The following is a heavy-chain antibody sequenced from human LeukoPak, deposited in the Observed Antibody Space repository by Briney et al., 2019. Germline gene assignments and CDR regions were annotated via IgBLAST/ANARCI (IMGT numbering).Heavy chain of an antibody. CDR3: AKDRYERKRENLIDY. J-gene: IGHJ4*02. Sequence: PGRSLRLSCAAPGFTFSSYGMHWVRQAPGKGLEWVAVISYDGSNKYYADSVKGRFTISRDNSKNTLYLQMNSLRAEDTAVYYCAKDRYERKRENLIDYWGQGTLVTVSS. CDR2: ISYDGSNK. D-gene: IGHD1-26*01. CDR1: GFTFSSYG. V-gene: IGHV3-30*18.